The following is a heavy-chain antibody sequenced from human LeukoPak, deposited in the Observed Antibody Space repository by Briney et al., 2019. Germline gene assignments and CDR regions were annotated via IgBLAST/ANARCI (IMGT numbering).Heavy chain of an antibody. D-gene: IGHD3-10*01. CDR1: GGSVSSYY. V-gene: IGHV4-59*02. CDR2: INDSGST. J-gene: IGHJ4*02. Sequence: SETLSLTCTVSGGSVSSYYWSWIRQPPGKGLEWIGNINDSGSTNSNPSLKSRATISVDMSRKHFFLDLSSVTAADTAVYYCARAVHYSGTSDQYTGGWYYFDFWGQGTLVTVSS. CDR3: ARAVHYSGTSDQYTGGWYYFDF.